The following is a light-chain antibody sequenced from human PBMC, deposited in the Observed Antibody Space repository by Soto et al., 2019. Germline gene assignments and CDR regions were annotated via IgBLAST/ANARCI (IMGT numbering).Light chain of an antibody. V-gene: IGLV2-23*01. CDR3: CSYAGSSPYV. J-gene: IGLJ1*01. Sequence: QSVLTQPAYVSGSPGQSITISSTGTSSDVGSYNLVSWYQQHPGKAPKLMIYEGSKRPSGVSNRFSGSKSGNTASLTISGLQAEDEADYYCCSYAGSSPYVFGTGTKVTVL. CDR2: EGS. CDR1: SSDVGSYNL.